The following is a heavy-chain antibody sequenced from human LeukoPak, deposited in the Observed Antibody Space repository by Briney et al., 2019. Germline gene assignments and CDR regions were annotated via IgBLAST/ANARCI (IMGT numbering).Heavy chain of an antibody. CDR3: ARGYDFWSGKDAFDI. CDR2: INSDVSST. V-gene: IGHV3-74*01. J-gene: IGHJ3*02. CDR1: GFTFSSYW. Sequence: GGSLRLSCAASGFTFSSYWMHWVRQALGQGLVWVSRINSDVSSTSYAASVKGRFTSSRDNSKNTLYLQMNSLRAEDTAVYNCARGYDFWSGKDAFDIWGQGTMVTVSS. D-gene: IGHD3-3*01.